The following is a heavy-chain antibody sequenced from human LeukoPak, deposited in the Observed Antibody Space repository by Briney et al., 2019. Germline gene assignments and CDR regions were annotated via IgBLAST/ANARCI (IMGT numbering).Heavy chain of an antibody. Sequence: PGGSLRLSCVASGFTFSNYWMHWVRQDPLKGLVWVSRINTDGSTTTYRDSVKGRFTISRDNAKNTLYLQMNSLRVEETAVYYCVTNPIVVVTSVNYWGQGTLVTVSS. CDR1: GFTFSNYW. CDR2: INTDGSTT. V-gene: IGHV3-74*01. CDR3: VTNPIVVVTSVNY. J-gene: IGHJ4*01. D-gene: IGHD2-21*02.